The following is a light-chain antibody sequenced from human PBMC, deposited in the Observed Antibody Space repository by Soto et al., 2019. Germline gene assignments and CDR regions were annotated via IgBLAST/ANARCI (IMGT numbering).Light chain of an antibody. CDR1: QSVRSN. V-gene: IGKV3-15*01. CDR3: QQYNNWPPWT. J-gene: IGKJ1*01. Sequence: EVVMTQSPATLCVSPGARATLSCRASQSVRSNVAWYQQKPGQAPRLLLYDASTRAAGVPARFSGSVSGTEFTLTINSLQSEDFAVYYCQQYNNWPPWTFGQGTKVEI. CDR2: DAS.